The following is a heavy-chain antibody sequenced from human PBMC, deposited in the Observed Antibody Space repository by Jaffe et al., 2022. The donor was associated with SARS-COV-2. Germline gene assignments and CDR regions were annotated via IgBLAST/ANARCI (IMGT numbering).Heavy chain of an antibody. D-gene: IGHD3-22*01. Sequence: QVQLVESGGGVVQPGRSLRLSCAASGFTFSSYGMHWVRQAPGKGLEWVAVIWYDGSNKYYADSVKGRFTISRDNSKNTLYLQMNSLRAEDTAVYYCAREDLVDYYDSSGYPGSHYYYGMDVWGQGTTVTVSS. CDR2: IWYDGSNK. CDR1: GFTFSSYG. V-gene: IGHV3-33*01. J-gene: IGHJ6*02. CDR3: AREDLVDYYDSSGYPGSHYYYGMDV.